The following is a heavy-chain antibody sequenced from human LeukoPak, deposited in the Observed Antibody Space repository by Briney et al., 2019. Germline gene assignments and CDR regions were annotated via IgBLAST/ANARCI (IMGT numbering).Heavy chain of an antibody. J-gene: IGHJ6*03. CDR2: IKQDGSEK. CDR1: GFTFSSWW. Sequence: GGSLRLSCAVSGFTFSSWWMTWVRQAPGKGLEWVANIKQDGSEKNYVDSVKGRFTISRDNAKNSLDLQMNRLRAEDKAVYYCARGKRNYYYYYMDVWGKGTTVTISS. V-gene: IGHV3-7*01. CDR3: ARGKRNYYYYYMDV.